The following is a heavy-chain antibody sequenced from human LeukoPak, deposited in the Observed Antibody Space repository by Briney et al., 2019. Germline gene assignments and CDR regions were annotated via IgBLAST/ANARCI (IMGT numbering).Heavy chain of an antibody. CDR1: GYTLTGYY. CDR3: ARGPPYYCYDMDV. CDR2: INPNSGGT. Sequence: GASVKVSCKASGYTLTGYYMHWVRQAPGQGLEWMGWINPNSGGTNYAQKFQGWVTMTRDTSISTAYMELSRLRSDDTAVYYCARGPPYYCYDMDVWGQGTTVTVSS. J-gene: IGHJ6*02. V-gene: IGHV1-2*04.